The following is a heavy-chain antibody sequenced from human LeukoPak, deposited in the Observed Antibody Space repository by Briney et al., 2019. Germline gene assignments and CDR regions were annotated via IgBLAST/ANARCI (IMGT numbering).Heavy chain of an antibody. V-gene: IGHV3-30*04. CDR2: ISYDGSNK. CDR1: GFTFSSYA. Sequence: GGSLRLSCAASGFTFSSYAMHWVRQAPGKGLEWVAVISYDGSNKYNADSVKGRFTISRDNSKNTLYLQMNSLRAEDTAVYYCAKDSSMITFGGVISYWGQGTLVTVSS. D-gene: IGHD3-16*02. CDR3: AKDSSMITFGGVISY. J-gene: IGHJ4*02.